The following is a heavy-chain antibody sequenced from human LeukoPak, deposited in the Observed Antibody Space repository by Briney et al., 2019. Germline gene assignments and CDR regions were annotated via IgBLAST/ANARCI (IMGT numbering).Heavy chain of an antibody. D-gene: IGHD3-10*01. V-gene: IGHV3-30*02. CDR3: AKDKEGNFDY. CDR1: GFTFSSYG. J-gene: IGHJ4*02. Sequence: PGGSLRLSCAASGFTFSSYGMHWVRQAPGKGLEWVAFIRYDGCNKYYADSVKGRFTISRDNSKNTLYLQMNSLRAEDTAVYYCAKDKEGNFDYWGQGTLVTVSS. CDR2: IRYDGCNK.